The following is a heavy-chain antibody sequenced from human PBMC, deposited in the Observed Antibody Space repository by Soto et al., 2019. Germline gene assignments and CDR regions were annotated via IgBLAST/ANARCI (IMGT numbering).Heavy chain of an antibody. CDR3: AREVAGWSYPPIDF. J-gene: IGHJ4*02. CDR1: GYTFTSYD. Sequence: QVQLVQSGAEVKKPGASVKVSCKASGYTFTSYDINWVRQATGQGLEWMGWMNPNSGNTGYAQKFQGRVTMTRDTSINTAYMELSNLRSEDTAVYYCAREVAGWSYPPIDFWGQGTLVTVSS. CDR2: MNPNSGNT. V-gene: IGHV1-8*01.